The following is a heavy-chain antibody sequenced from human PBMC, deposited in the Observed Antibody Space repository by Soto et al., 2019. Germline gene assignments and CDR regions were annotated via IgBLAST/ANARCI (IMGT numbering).Heavy chain of an antibody. D-gene: IGHD3-22*01. J-gene: IGHJ5*02. CDR1: GFSLSTSGVG. CDR3: ARQPSQYYDSSGYYYIDWFDP. Sequence: SGPTLVNPTQTLTLTCTFSGFSLSTSGVGVGWIRQPPGKALEWLALIYWDDDKRYSPSLKSRLTITKVTSKNQVVLTMTNMDPVDTATYYCARQPSQYYDSSGYYYIDWFDPWGQGTLVTISS. CDR2: IYWDDDK. V-gene: IGHV2-5*02.